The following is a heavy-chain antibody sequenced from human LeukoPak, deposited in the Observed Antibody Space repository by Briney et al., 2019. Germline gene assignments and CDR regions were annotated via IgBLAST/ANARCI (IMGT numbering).Heavy chain of an antibody. J-gene: IGHJ4*02. Sequence: PGGSLRLSCAASGFSFDDYAMHWVRQAPGKGLEWVSAISGSGGSTYYADSVKGRFTISRDNSKNTLYLQMNSLRAEDTAVYYCAKRYCGGGSCKVNYFDYWGQGTLVTVSS. D-gene: IGHD2-15*01. CDR1: GFSFDDYA. V-gene: IGHV3-23*01. CDR2: ISGSGGST. CDR3: AKRYCGGGSCKVNYFDY.